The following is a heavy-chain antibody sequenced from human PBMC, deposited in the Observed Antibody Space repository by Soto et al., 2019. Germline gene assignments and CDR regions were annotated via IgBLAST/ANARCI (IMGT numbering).Heavy chain of an antibody. CDR1: GFTFSSYG. V-gene: IGHV3-33*01. Sequence: GGSLRLSCAASGFTFSSYGMHWVRQAPGKGLEWVAVIWYDGSNKYYADSVKGRFTISRDNSKNTLYLQMNSLRAEDTAVYYCARERRSSRHNWFDPWGQGTLVTVSS. J-gene: IGHJ5*02. CDR3: ARERRSSRHNWFDP. CDR2: IWYDGSNK. D-gene: IGHD6-19*01.